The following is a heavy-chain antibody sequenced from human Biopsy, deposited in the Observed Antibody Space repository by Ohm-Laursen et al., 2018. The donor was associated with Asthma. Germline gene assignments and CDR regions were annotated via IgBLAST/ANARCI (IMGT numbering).Heavy chain of an antibody. J-gene: IGHJ6*02. V-gene: IGHV1-69*01. Sequence: SSVKVSCKAPGGTFSNFAISWVRQAPGQGLEWLGGIMSVFGPTNHAQQFQGRVTITADESTSTAYMEVTSLRSEDTAIYYCARCQVGYSSGWSLLLKKIYYSGMDVWGQGTAVTVSS. D-gene: IGHD6-19*01. CDR2: IMSVFGPT. CDR1: GGTFSNFA. CDR3: ARCQVGYSSGWSLLLKKIYYSGMDV.